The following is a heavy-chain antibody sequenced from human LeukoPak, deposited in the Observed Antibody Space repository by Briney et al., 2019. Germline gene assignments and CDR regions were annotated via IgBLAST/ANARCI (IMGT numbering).Heavy chain of an antibody. CDR3: AKGGGPDAFDI. Sequence: GGSLRLSCAASGFTFSSYWMSWVRQAPGKGLEWVANIKQDGSEKYYVDSVKGRFTISRDNSKNTLYLQMNSLRAEDTAVYYCAKGGGPDAFDIWGQGTMVTVSS. D-gene: IGHD3-16*01. V-gene: IGHV3-7*03. CDR1: GFTFSSYW. J-gene: IGHJ3*02. CDR2: IKQDGSEK.